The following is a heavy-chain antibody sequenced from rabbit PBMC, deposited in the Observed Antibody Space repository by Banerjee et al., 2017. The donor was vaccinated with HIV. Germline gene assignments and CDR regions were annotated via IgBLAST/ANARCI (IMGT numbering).Heavy chain of an antibody. Sequence: QEQLVEYGGDLVQPEGSLTLTCKASGFSFSSSYYMCWVRQAPGKGLEWIGCIYPDYGSTDYASWVNGRFSISRSTSLNTVTLQMTSLTAADTATYFCARDLSSSGWSDFALWGQGTLVTVS. CDR1: GFSFSSSYY. J-gene: IGHJ4*01. CDR2: IYPDYGST. CDR3: ARDLSSSGWSDFAL. D-gene: IGHD4-1*01. V-gene: IGHV1S47*01.